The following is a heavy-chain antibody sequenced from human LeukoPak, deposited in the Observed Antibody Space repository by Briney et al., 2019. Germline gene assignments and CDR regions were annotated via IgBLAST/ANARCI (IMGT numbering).Heavy chain of an antibody. D-gene: IGHD5/OR15-5a*01. J-gene: IGHJ2*01. V-gene: IGHV4-59*08. CDR1: GGSISSYY. CDR3: ASTRLDYWYFDL. CDR2: IYYSGST. Sequence: SETLSLTCTVSGGSISSYYWSWIRQPPGKGLEWIGYIYYSGSTNYNPSLKSRVTISVDTSKNQFSLKLSSVTAADTAMYYCASTRLDYWYFDLWGRGTLVTVSS.